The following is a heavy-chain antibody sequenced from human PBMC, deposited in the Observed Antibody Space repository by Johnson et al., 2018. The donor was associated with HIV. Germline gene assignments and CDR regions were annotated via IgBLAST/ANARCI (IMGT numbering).Heavy chain of an antibody. CDR2: IKQDGSEK. J-gene: IGHJ3*02. V-gene: IGHV3-7*05. Sequence: VQLVESGGGVVQPGRSLRLSCAASSFTFSSYWMSWVRQAPGKGLEWVANIKQDGSEKYYVDSVKGRFTISRDNAKNTLYLQMNSLRAEDTDIYYCAKVARTYYYGSGSETDAFDIWGQGTMVTVSS. D-gene: IGHD3-10*01. CDR1: SFTFSSYW. CDR3: AKVARTYYYGSGSETDAFDI.